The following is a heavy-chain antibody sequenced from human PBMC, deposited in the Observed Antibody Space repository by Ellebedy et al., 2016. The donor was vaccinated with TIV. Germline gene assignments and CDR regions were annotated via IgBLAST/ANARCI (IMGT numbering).Heavy chain of an antibody. CDR2: IKQDGNEK. Sequence: PGGSLRLSCAASGFRFSSYWMSWVRQAPGKGLEWVATIKQDGNEKYYVDSVKGRFTISRDNAKTSLFLQMNSLRPEDTAVYFCARAVVTTIDHDAFDIWGQGTMVTVSS. CDR1: GFRFSSYW. D-gene: IGHD2-15*01. CDR3: ARAVVTTIDHDAFDI. V-gene: IGHV3-7*01. J-gene: IGHJ3*02.